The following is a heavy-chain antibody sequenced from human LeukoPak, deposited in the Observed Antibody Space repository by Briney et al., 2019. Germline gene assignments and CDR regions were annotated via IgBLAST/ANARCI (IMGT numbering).Heavy chain of an antibody. CDR1: GGSISSYY. Sequence: SETLSLTCTVSGGSISSYYWSWIRQPPGKGLECIGYIYYSGSTNYNPSLKSRVTISVDTSENQFSLKLSSVTAADTAVYYCARLASSGYSADYWGQGTLVTVSS. V-gene: IGHV4-59*08. CDR3: ARLASSGYSADY. CDR2: IYYSGST. D-gene: IGHD3-22*01. J-gene: IGHJ4*02.